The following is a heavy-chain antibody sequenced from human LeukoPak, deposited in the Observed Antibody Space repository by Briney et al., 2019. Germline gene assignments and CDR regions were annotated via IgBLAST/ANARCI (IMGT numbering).Heavy chain of an antibody. CDR3: ARDYYGSGSVDY. V-gene: IGHV1-69*04. CDR2: IIPILGIA. CDR1: GGTFSSYA. Sequence: GASVKVSCKASGGTFSSYAISWVRQAPGQGLEWMGRIIPILGIANYAQKFQGRVTITADKSTSTAYMELSSLRSEDTAVYYCARDYYGSGSVDYWGQGTLVTVSS. D-gene: IGHD3-10*01. J-gene: IGHJ4*02.